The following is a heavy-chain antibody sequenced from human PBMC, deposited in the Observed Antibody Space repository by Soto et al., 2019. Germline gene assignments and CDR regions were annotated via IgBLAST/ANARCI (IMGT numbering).Heavy chain of an antibody. V-gene: IGHV3-11*06. CDR3: ARDGELGYGYYGMDV. D-gene: IGHD4-17*01. J-gene: IGHJ6*02. CDR1: GFTFSDYY. CDR2: ISSSSSYT. Sequence: RRLSCAASGFTFSDYYMSWIRQAPGKGLEWVSYISSSSSYTNYADSVKGRFTISRDNAKNSLYLQMNILRAEDTAVYYCARDGELGYGYYGMDVWGQGTTVTVTS.